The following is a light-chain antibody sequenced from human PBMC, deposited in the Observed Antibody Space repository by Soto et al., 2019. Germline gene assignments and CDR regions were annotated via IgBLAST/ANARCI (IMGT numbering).Light chain of an antibody. V-gene: IGKV3-15*01. CDR2: GAS. CDR3: QQYNSFSLIT. CDR1: QSVSSN. Sequence: EIVLTQSPDTLSVSPGERATLSCRASQSVSSNLAWYQQKPGQAPRLLIYGASTRAIGIPARFSGSGSGTEFTLTISNLQPDDFATYFCQQYNSFSLITFSQGTRLEIK. J-gene: IGKJ5*01.